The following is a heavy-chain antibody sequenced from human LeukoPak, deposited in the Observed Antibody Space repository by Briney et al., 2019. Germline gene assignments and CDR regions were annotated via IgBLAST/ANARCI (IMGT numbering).Heavy chain of an antibody. CDR1: GGSISSHY. V-gene: IGHV4-59*08. D-gene: IGHD3-16*01. CDR2: IYYDGST. J-gene: IGHJ4*02. CDR3: ARGHFGDY. Sequence: SETLSLTCTVSGGSISSHYWSWIRQPPGKGLEWIGYIYYDGSTNYNPSLKSRVTMSVDTSKNQFSLKLSSVTAADTAVYYCARGHFGDYWGQGTLVTVSS.